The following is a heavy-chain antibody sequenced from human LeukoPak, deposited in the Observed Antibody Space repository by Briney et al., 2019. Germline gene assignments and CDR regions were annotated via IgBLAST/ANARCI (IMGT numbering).Heavy chain of an antibody. D-gene: IGHD3-3*01. CDR1: GFTFSSYA. CDR2: ISGSGGST. Sequence: GGSLRLSCAASGFTFSSYAMSWVRQAPGKGLEGVSAISGSGGSTYYADSVKGRFTISRDNSKNTLYLQRHSPTAEDTTVSYSAKELALCGVVIDFDYWGHGTLVTVSS. J-gene: IGHJ4*01. CDR3: AKELALCGVVIDFDY. V-gene: IGHV3-23*01.